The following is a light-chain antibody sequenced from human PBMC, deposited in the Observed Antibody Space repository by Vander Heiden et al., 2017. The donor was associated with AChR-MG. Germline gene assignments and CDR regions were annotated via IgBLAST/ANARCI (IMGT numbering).Light chain of an antibody. CDR1: QSLLHNNGNNY. J-gene: IGKJ2*01. Sequence: DVVMTQSPLSLPVNPGEPASISCRSSQSLLHNNGNNYLDWYLQKPGQSPQLLIYLGSNRASGVPDRFSGSGSGTEFTLKISRVEAEDAGVYYCMQARQTLYTFGQGTKLEIK. CDR2: LGS. CDR3: MQARQTLYT. V-gene: IGKV2-28*01.